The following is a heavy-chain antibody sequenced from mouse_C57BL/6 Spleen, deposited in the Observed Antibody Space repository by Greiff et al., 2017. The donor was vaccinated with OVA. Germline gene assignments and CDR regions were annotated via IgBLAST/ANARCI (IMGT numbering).Heavy chain of an antibody. V-gene: IGHV1-64*01. CDR1: GYTFTSYW. J-gene: IGHJ1*03. Sequence: QVQLQQPGAELVKPGASVKLSCKASGYTFTSYWMHWVKQRPGQGLEWIGMIHPNSGSTNYNEKFKSKATLTVDKSSSTAYMQLSSLTSEDSAVYYCARGDYESYWYFDVWGTGTTVTVSS. CDR2: IHPNSGST. D-gene: IGHD2-4*01. CDR3: ARGDYESYWYFDV.